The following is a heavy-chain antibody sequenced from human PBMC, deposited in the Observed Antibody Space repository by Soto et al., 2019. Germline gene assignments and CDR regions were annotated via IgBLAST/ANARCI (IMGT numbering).Heavy chain of an antibody. V-gene: IGHV4-59*01. Sequence: SETLSLTWTVSGGSISSYCWRWIRQPPGKGLEWIGYIYYSGSTNYNPSLKSRVTISVDTSKNQFSLKLSSVTAADTAVYYCARVSTVTTHFDYWGQGTLVTVSS. CDR3: ARVSTVTTHFDY. J-gene: IGHJ4*02. CDR1: GGSISSYC. CDR2: IYYSGST. D-gene: IGHD4-17*01.